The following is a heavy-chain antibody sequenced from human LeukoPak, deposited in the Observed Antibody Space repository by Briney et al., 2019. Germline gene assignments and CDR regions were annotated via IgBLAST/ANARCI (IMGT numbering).Heavy chain of an antibody. Sequence: GGSLRLSCAASGFTFSSYWMSWVRQAPGKGLEWVSYISSSSTIYYADSVKGRFTISRDNAKNSLYLQMNSLRAEDTAVYYCAWVPQWELLYDFDYWGQGTLVTVSS. CDR2: ISSSSTI. J-gene: IGHJ4*02. CDR1: GFTFSSYW. D-gene: IGHD1-26*01. V-gene: IGHV3-48*01. CDR3: AWVPQWELLYDFDY.